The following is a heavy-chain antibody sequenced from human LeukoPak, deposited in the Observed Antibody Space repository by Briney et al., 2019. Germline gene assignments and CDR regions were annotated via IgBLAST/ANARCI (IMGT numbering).Heavy chain of an antibody. CDR1: GGTFSSYA. CDR3: ARATYDSSGYYVPLFDY. Sequence: ASVKVSCKASGGTFSSYAISWVRQAPGQGLEWMGGIIPIFGTANYAQKFQGRVTITADESTSTAYMELSSLRSEDTAVYYCARATYDSSGYYVPLFDYWGQGTLVTVSS. D-gene: IGHD3-22*01. J-gene: IGHJ4*02. CDR2: IIPIFGTA. V-gene: IGHV1-69*13.